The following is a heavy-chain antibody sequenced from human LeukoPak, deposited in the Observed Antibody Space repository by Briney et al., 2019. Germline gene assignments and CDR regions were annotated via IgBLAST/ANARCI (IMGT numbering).Heavy chain of an antibody. D-gene: IGHD6-6*01. Sequence: PGGSPRLSCAASGFTFSSYSMNWVRQAPGKGLEWVSYISSSSSTIYYADSVKGRFTISRDNAKNSLYLQMNSLRAEDTAVYYCARAKTYSSSPIDYWGQGTLVTVSS. J-gene: IGHJ4*02. CDR3: ARAKTYSSSPIDY. V-gene: IGHV3-48*04. CDR2: ISSSSSTI. CDR1: GFTFSSYS.